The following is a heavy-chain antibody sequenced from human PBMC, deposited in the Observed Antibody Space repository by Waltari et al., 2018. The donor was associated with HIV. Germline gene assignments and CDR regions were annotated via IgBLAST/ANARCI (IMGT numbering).Heavy chain of an antibody. CDR2: MNPNSGNT. V-gene: IGHV1-8*01. CDR1: GYTFTSYD. Sequence: QVQLVQSGAEVKKPGASVKVSCKAYGYTFTSYDINWVRQATGQGLEWMGWMNPNSGNTGYAQKFQGRVTMTRNTSISTAYMELSSLRSEDTAVYYCASDGITGTTYYYGMDVWGQGTTVTVSS. D-gene: IGHD1-20*01. CDR3: ASDGITGTTYYYGMDV. J-gene: IGHJ6*02.